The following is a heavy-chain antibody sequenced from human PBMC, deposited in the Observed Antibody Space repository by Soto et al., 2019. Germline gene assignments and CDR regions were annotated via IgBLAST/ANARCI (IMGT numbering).Heavy chain of an antibody. J-gene: IGHJ4*02. D-gene: IGHD6-19*01. V-gene: IGHV3-21*06. CDR2: ISSRSTNI. CDR3: AKFTEPGYSSIWYYFEY. CDR1: GFTFSGYS. Sequence: LRLSCVGSGFTFSGYSMAWVRQAPGRGLEWVASISSRSTNIDYADSVKGRFTISRDKAKNLVSLQMSSLRGEDTALYYCAKFTEPGYSSIWYYFEYWGQGTPLTVSS.